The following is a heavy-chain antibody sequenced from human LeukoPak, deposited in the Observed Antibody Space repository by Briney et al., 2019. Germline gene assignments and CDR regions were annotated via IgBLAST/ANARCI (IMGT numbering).Heavy chain of an antibody. Sequence: GGSLRLSCAASGFTFSDYYMSWLRQAPGKGLEWVSYISSSSYANYADSVKGRFTISRDNAKNSLYLQMNSLRAEDTAVYYCARDYGDYVGGNWFDPWGQGTLVTVSS. V-gene: IGHV3-11*06. D-gene: IGHD4-17*01. J-gene: IGHJ5*02. CDR2: ISSSSYA. CDR1: GFTFSDYY. CDR3: ARDYGDYVGGNWFDP.